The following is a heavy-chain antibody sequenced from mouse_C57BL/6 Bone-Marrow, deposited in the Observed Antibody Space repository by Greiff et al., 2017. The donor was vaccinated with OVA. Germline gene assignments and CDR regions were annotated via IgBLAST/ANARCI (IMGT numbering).Heavy chain of an antibody. Sequence: EVQVVESGGGLVKPGGSLKLSCAASGFTFSSYAMSWVRQTPETRLEWVATISDGGSYTYYPDNVKGRFTISRDNAKNNLYLQMSHLKSEDTAMYYCARETAQATAYWGQGTLVTVSA. CDR1: GFTFSSYA. CDR2: ISDGGSYT. V-gene: IGHV5-4*01. J-gene: IGHJ3*01. D-gene: IGHD3-2*02. CDR3: ARETAQATAY.